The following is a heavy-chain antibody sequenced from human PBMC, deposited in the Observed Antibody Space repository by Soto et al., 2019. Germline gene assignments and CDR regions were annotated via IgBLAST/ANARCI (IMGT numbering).Heavy chain of an antibody. D-gene: IGHD3-10*01. CDR2: IYPGDSDT. J-gene: IGHJ4*02. CDR1: GYSFSTYW. V-gene: IGHV5-51*01. Sequence: GESLKISCTGSGYSFSTYWIAWVRQMPGKGLEWMGIIYPGDSDTRYSPSFQGQVTISADTSTKTAYLQWSSLKASDTAIYYCARLPQFLWVGALTYRAYYFNYWGPGTLVTVSS. CDR3: ARLPQFLWVGALTYRAYYFNY.